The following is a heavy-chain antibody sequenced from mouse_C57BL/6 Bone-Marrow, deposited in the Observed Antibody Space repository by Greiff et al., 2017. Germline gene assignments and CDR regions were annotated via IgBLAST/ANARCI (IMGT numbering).Heavy chain of an antibody. CDR3: TREGFWDYYGSRHAMDY. D-gene: IGHD1-1*01. CDR2: ISSGGDYI. V-gene: IGHV5-9-1*02. CDR1: GFTFSSYA. J-gene: IGHJ4*01. Sequence: EVHLVESGEGLVKPGGSLKLSCAASGFTFSSYAMYWVRQTPEKRLEWVAYISSGGDYIYYADTVKGRFTISRDNARNTLYLQMSSLKSEDTAMYYCTREGFWDYYGSRHAMDYWGQGTSVTVSS.